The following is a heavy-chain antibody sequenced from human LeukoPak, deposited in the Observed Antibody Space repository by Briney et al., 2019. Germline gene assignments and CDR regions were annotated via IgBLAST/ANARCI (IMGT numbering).Heavy chain of an antibody. D-gene: IGHD1-7*01. J-gene: IGHJ3*01. V-gene: IGHV3-15*07. CDR2: IKSETSGGTT. Sequence: GGSLRLSCAVSGLTVSNIWMNWVRQAPGKGLEWVGRIKSETSGGTTEYAAPVKGRFIVSRDDSKNTLFLQMNSLKIEDTAVYYCTTGNYGAFEFWGQGTMVTVSS. CDR3: TTGNYGAFEF. CDR1: GLTVSNIW.